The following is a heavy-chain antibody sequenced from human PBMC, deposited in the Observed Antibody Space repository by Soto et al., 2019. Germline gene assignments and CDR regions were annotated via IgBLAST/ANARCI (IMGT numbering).Heavy chain of an antibody. D-gene: IGHD2-15*01. V-gene: IGHV3-30*18. CDR1: GFTFSSYG. J-gene: IGHJ4*02. Sequence: GGSLRLSCAASGFTFSSYGMHWVRQAPGKGLEWVAVISYDGSNKYYADSVKGRFTISRDNSKNTLYLQMNSLRAEDTAVYYCAKDLRGVVVVVAASEYYFDYWGQGTLVTVSS. CDR3: AKDLRGVVVVVAASEYYFDY. CDR2: ISYDGSNK.